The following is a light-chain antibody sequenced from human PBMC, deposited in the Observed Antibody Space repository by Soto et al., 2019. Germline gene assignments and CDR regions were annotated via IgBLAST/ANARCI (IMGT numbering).Light chain of an antibody. V-gene: IGKV3-20*01. Sequence: EIVLTQSPGTLSLSPGEIATLSCRASQSVSSSYLAWYQQKPGQAPRLLIYGASSRATGIPDRFSGSGSGTDFTLTISRLEPEDFAVYYCQQYGSSPWTFGQGTNVDIK. J-gene: IGKJ1*01. CDR1: QSVSSSY. CDR2: GAS. CDR3: QQYGSSPWT.